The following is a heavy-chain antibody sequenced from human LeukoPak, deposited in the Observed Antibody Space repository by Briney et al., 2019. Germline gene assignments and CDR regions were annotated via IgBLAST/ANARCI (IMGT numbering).Heavy chain of an antibody. CDR3: TKDTTGPDDS. D-gene: IGHD1-1*01. Sequence: QPGGSLRLSCAASGFTFSQNWLHWVRQAPGKGLVWVSRISPDDKSTSYADSVKGRFTISRDDAKKTLYLQMNSLRAEDTAVYYCTKDTTGPDDSWGQGTLVTVSS. V-gene: IGHV3-74*01. CDR1: GFTFSQNW. J-gene: IGHJ5*01. CDR2: ISPDDKST.